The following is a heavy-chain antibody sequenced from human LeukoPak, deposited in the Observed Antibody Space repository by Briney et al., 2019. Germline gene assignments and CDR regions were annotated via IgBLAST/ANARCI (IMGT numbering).Heavy chain of an antibody. J-gene: IGHJ5*02. CDR3: ARDPRGSSSNNWFDP. V-gene: IGHV3-21*01. Sequence: GGSLRLSCAASGFTFSSYSMNWVRQAPGKGLEWVSSISSSSSYIYYADSVKGRFTISRDNAKNSPYLQMNSLRAEDTAVYYCARDPRGSSSNNWFDPWGQGTLVTVSS. D-gene: IGHD6-6*01. CDR2: ISSSSSYI. CDR1: GFTFSSYS.